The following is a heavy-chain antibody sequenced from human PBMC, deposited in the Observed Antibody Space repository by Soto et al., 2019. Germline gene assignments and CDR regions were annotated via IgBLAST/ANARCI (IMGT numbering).Heavy chain of an antibody. CDR2: ISYDGSNK. V-gene: IGHV3-30-3*01. CDR1: GFTFSSYA. J-gene: IGHJ4*02. Sequence: PEGSLRLSCAASGFTFSSYAMHWVRQAPGKGLEWVAVISYDGSNKYYADSVKGRFTISRDNSKNTLYLQMNSLRAEDTAVYYCARDYYGPFDYWGQGTLVTVSS. D-gene: IGHD3-10*01. CDR3: ARDYYGPFDY.